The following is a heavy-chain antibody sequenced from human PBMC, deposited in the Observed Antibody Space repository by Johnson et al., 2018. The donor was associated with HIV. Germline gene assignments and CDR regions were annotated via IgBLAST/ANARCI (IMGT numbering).Heavy chain of an antibody. D-gene: IGHD2-15*01. Sequence: QVQLVESGGGLVKPGGSLRLSCAVSGFTFSDYYMSWIRQAPGKGLEWVSYISSSGSTIYYADSVKGRFTISRDNAKNSLYLQMNSLRAEDTAVFYCAKDAYCSGGRCYGFGAFDIWGQGTMVTVSS. J-gene: IGHJ3*02. V-gene: IGHV3-11*01. CDR2: ISSSGSTI. CDR3: AKDAYCSGGRCYGFGAFDI. CDR1: GFTFSDYY.